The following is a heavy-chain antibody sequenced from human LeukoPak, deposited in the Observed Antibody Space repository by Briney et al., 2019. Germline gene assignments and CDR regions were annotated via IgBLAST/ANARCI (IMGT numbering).Heavy chain of an antibody. V-gene: IGHV4-39*01. J-gene: IGHJ4*02. D-gene: IGHD3-9*01. Sequence: PSETLSLTCTVSGDSINSRNYYWGWIRQPPGKGLEWIGNFYKSGSTSYNSSLKSRVTISVDTAKNQFSLKLNSVTAADTAVYYCARLWDHYDILTGPNPFDYWGQGTLVTVSS. CDR3: ARLWDHYDILTGPNPFDY. CDR1: GDSINSRNYY. CDR2: FYKSGST.